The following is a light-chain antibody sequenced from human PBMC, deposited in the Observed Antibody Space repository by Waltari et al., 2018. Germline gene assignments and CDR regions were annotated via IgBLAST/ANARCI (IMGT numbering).Light chain of an antibody. CDR3: QQYGNSPRT. CDR2: GAS. Sequence: TVLTQSPATLSLSPGDRAPLSCRASQSVTSSHLALYQQKPGQAPRLFIYGASSRATGSPDRFRGSGCGTDCTLTNTRLAPGDFAVDYWQQYGNSPRTFGQGTEVEIK. J-gene: IGKJ1*01. CDR1: QSVTSSH. V-gene: IGKV3-20*01.